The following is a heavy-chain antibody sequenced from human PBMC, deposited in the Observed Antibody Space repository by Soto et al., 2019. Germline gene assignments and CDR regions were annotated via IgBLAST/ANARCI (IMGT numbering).Heavy chain of an antibody. Sequence: SETLSLTCAVYGGSFSGYYWSWIRQPPGKGLEWIGEINHSGSTNYNPSLKSRVTISVDTSKNQFSLKLSSVTAADTAVYYCARGPGSSSREYFQHWGQGTLVTVSS. J-gene: IGHJ1*01. CDR1: GGSFSGYY. V-gene: IGHV4-34*01. CDR3: ARGPGSSSREYFQH. D-gene: IGHD6-6*01. CDR2: INHSGST.